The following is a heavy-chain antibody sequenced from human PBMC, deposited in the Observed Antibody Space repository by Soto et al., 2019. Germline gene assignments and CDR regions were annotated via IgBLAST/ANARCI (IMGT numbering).Heavy chain of an antibody. V-gene: IGHV4-31*03. CDR2: IYYSGST. J-gene: IGHJ6*02. CDR3: ARVDCSGGSCYSVDYYYGMDV. CDR1: GGSISSGGYY. D-gene: IGHD2-15*01. Sequence: SETLSLTCTVSGGSISSGGYYWSWIRQHPGKGLEWIGYIYYSGSTYYNPSLKSRVTISVDTSKNQFSLKLSSVTAADTAVYYCARVDCSGGSCYSVDYYYGMDVWGQGTTVTVSS.